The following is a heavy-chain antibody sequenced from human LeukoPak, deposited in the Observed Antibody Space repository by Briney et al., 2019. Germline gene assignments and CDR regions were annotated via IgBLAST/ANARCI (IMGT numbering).Heavy chain of an antibody. J-gene: IGHJ6*02. D-gene: IGHD1-20*01. CDR3: ARDFITAWEPIVAMDV. V-gene: IGHV3-48*01. CDR2: ISSSSSTI. Sequence: GGSLRLSCAASGFTFSSYSMNWVRQAPGKGLEWVSYISSSSSTIYYADSVEGRFTISRDNAKNSLYLQMNSLRAEDTAVYYCARDFITAWEPIVAMDVWGQGTTVTVSS. CDR1: GFTFSSYS.